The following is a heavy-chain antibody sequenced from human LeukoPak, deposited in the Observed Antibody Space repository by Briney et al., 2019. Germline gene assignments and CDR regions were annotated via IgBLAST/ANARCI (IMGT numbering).Heavy chain of an antibody. D-gene: IGHD3-16*01. J-gene: IGHJ3*01. V-gene: IGHV3-48*01. CDR1: XFTXXXYS. Sequence: SXFTXXXYSMNWVRQAPGKGREWISYISSSSSTIDYADSVKGRFTISRDNAKKSLYMQMNSLRAEDTAVYYCVRVGGAFDLWGQGTRVSVSS. CDR3: VRVGGAFDL. CDR2: ISSSSSTI.